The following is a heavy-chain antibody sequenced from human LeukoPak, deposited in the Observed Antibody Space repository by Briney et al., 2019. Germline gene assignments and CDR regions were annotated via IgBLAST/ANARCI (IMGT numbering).Heavy chain of an antibody. CDR1: GYTFTSYG. CDR3: ARDRLLRYRGGFDP. Sequence: GASVKVSCKASGYTFTSYGISWVRQAPGQGLEWMGWISAYNGNTNYAQKLQGRVTMTTDTSTSTAYMELRSLRSDDTVVYYCARDRLLRYRGGFDPWGQGTLVTVSS. D-gene: IGHD3-9*01. J-gene: IGHJ5*02. V-gene: IGHV1-18*01. CDR2: ISAYNGNT.